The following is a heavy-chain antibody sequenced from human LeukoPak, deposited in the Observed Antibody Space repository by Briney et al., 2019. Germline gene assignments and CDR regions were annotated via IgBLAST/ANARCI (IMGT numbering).Heavy chain of an antibody. CDR2: IKQDGSEK. Sequence: GGSLRLSCAASGFSFSNYWMSWVRQAPGKGLEWVANIKQDGSEKYYVDSVKGRFTISRDNAKNSLYLQMNSLRAEDTAVYYCARGDFYGQDYWGQGTLVTVSS. D-gene: IGHD2/OR15-2a*01. CDR3: ARGDFYGQDY. J-gene: IGHJ4*02. CDR1: GFSFSNYW. V-gene: IGHV3-7*01.